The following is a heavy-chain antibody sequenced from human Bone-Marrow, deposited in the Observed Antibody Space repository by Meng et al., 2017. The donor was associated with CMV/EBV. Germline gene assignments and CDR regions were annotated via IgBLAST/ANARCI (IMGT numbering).Heavy chain of an antibody. V-gene: IGHV4-39*07. Sequence: SETLSLTCTVSGDSISGSTFYWGWIRQPPGKGLEWIGSIYYSGSTYYNPSLKSRVTISVDTSKNQFSLNLSSATAADTAVYYCARGRGYDLYYVMDVWGQGTTVTVSS. CDR1: GDSISGSTFY. CDR2: IYYSGST. D-gene: IGHD5-12*01. J-gene: IGHJ6*02. CDR3: ARGRGYDLYYVMDV.